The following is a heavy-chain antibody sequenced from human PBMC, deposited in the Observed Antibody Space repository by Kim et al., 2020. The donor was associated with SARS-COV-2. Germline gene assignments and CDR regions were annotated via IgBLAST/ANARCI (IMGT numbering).Heavy chain of an antibody. CDR2: IKEDGSVK. J-gene: IGHJ4*02. CDR3: ALGLGAY. V-gene: IGHV3-7*05. Sequence: GGSLRLSCAASGFTFRNSWMTWVRQAPGRGLDWVAHIKEDGSVKYYVDSVKGRFTISRDNARNSLYLQMNNLRTEDTAVYYCALGLGAYWGQGTLVTVSP. CDR1: GFTFRNSW. D-gene: IGHD3-16*01.